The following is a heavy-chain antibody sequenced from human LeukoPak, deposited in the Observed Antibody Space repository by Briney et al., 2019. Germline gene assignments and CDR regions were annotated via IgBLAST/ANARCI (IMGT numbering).Heavy chain of an antibody. Sequence: MASETLSLTCTVSGGSISSSSYYWGWIRQPPGKGLEWIGSIYYSGSTYYNPSLKSRVTISADTSKNQFSLKLSSVTAADTAVYYCARDAMIVVDYFDYWGQGTLVTVSS. D-gene: IGHD3-22*01. CDR1: GGSISSSSYY. CDR2: IYYSGST. CDR3: ARDAMIVVDYFDY. J-gene: IGHJ4*02. V-gene: IGHV4-39*02.